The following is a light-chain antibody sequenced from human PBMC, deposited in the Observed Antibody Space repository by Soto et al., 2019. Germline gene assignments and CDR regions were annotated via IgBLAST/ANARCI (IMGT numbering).Light chain of an antibody. J-gene: IGLJ2*01. CDR2: EVS. Sequence: QSALTQPPSASGSPGQSVTISCTGTSSDVGGYNYVSWYQQHPGKAPKLMIYEVSKRPSGVPDRFSGSKSGNTASLTVSGLQAEDEADYYCSSYAGSNNFVVFGGETNITVL. CDR1: SSDVGGYNY. CDR3: SSYAGSNNFVV. V-gene: IGLV2-8*01.